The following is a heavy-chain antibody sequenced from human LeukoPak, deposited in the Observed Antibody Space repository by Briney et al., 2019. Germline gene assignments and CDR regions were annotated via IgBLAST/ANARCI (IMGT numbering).Heavy chain of an antibody. J-gene: IGHJ5*01. CDR1: GFTFSNAW. D-gene: IGHD3-10*01. Sequence: GGSLRLSCAASGFTFSNAWMSWVRQAPGKGLEWVSGISGSGGSTFYADSVKGRFTISRDNSKNTLYLQMNSLRAEDTAVYYCAKNAPDGWFGELFDFWGQGTLVTVSS. CDR2: ISGSGGST. CDR3: AKNAPDGWFGELFDF. V-gene: IGHV3-23*01.